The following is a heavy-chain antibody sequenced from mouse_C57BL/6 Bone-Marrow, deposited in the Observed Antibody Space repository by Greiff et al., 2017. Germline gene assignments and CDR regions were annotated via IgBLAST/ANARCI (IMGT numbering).Heavy chain of an antibody. CDR2: IHPNSGST. V-gene: IGHV1-64*01. J-gene: IGHJ1*03. CDR3: AREVGYYGSSYWYFEV. CDR1: GYTFTSYW. Sequence: QVQLQQPGAELVKPGASVKLSCKASGYTFTSYWMHWVKQRPGQGLEWIGMIHPNSGSTNYNEKFKSKATLTVDKSSSTAYMQLSSLTSEDSSVYYCAREVGYYGSSYWYFEVWGTGTTVTVSS. D-gene: IGHD1-1*01.